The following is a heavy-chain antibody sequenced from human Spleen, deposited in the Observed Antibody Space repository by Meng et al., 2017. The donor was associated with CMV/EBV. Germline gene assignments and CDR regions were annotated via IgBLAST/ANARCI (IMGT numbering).Heavy chain of an antibody. CDR1: GGSISSSRHY. CDR3: ARHDGGYGDYFDH. V-gene: IGHV4-39*01. J-gene: IGHJ4*02. CDR2: IDYSGST. Sequence: QLQQWCAGLLKPSETLSLTCTVSGGSISSSRHYWGWIRQPPGKGLEWIGSIDYSGSTYYNPSLRSRVTMSLDTSKNQFSLKLSSVTATDTAVYYCARHDGGYGDYFDHWGQGTLVTVSS. D-gene: IGHD5-12*01.